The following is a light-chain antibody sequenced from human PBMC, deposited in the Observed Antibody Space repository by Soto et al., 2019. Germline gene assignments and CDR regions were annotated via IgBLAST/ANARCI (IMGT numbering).Light chain of an antibody. CDR2: DVT. Sequence: SALTQPRSVSGSPGQSVTISCTGTSSDAAGYKYVSWYQQHPGKAPKLMIFDVTERPSGLPDRFSGSKSGNTASLTISGLRAEDEADYYCCSYAGAYVFGSGTKVTVL. J-gene: IGLJ1*01. V-gene: IGLV2-11*01. CDR3: CSYAGAYV. CDR1: SSDAAGYKY.